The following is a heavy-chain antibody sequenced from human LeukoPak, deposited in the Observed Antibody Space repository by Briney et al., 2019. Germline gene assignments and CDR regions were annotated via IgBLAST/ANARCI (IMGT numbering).Heavy chain of an antibody. D-gene: IGHD6-13*01. CDR2: IWYEGSNK. J-gene: IGHJ4*02. Sequence: GGSLTLSCAASGFTFNTYGVQGLRQAPGRGVEGGAFIWYEGSNKYYADSVKGRFTISRDDSKNTLYLQMNSLRAEDTAVYYCARAGYSSSWYNLLDYWGQGTLVTVSS. V-gene: IGHV3-33*01. CDR3: ARAGYSSSWYNLLDY. CDR1: GFTFNTYG.